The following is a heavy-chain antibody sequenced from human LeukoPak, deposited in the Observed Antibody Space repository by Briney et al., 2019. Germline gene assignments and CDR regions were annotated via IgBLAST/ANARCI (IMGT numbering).Heavy chain of an antibody. CDR1: GFAFRNYW. CDR3: ARDERWIQFNY. D-gene: IGHD5-18*01. CDR2: INPDGSTT. J-gene: IGHJ4*02. V-gene: IGHV3-74*01. Sequence: GGSLRLSCVASGFAFRNYWMYWVRQGPGKGLVWLSRINPDGSTTTYADSVKGRSTISRDNSKNTLYLHMNGLRVEDTAIYYCARDERWIQFNYWGQGTLVTVSS.